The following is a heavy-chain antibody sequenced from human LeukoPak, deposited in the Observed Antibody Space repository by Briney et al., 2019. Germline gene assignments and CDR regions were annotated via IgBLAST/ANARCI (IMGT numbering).Heavy chain of an antibody. CDR1: GGTFSSYA. D-gene: IGHD3-22*01. CDR3: ARAGTPYYYDSSGYYSDY. Sequence: VASVKVSCKASGGTFSSYAISWVRQAPGQGLEWMGGIIPIFGTANYAQKFQGRVTTTADESTSTAYMELSSLRSEDTAVYYCARAGTPYYYDSSGYYSDYWGQGTLVTVSS. J-gene: IGHJ4*02. CDR2: IIPIFGTA. V-gene: IGHV1-69*01.